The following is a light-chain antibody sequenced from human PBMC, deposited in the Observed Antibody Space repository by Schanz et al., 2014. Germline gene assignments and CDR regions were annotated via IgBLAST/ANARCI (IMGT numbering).Light chain of an antibody. Sequence: EIVLTQSPATLSLSPGERATLSCRASQSVHINYLAWHQQKPGQAPRLLIYGTSIRATGIPDRFSGSGSGTDFTLTIRRLEPEDFAVYYCQQRSNFLTFGGGTKVEIK. CDR2: GTS. CDR3: QQRSNFLT. V-gene: IGKV3D-20*02. CDR1: QSVHINY. J-gene: IGKJ4*01.